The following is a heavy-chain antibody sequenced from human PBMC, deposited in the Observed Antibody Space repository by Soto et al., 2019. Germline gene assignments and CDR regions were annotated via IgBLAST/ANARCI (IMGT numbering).Heavy chain of an antibody. D-gene: IGHD3-10*01. J-gene: IGHJ4*02. CDR3: ARFWEGSGSEAAFDY. Sequence: QVQLQESGPGLVKPSQTLSLTCTVSGGSISSGDYYWSWIRQPPGKGLEWIGYIYYSGSTYYNPSLKSRVTISVDTSKNQFSLKLSSVTAADTAVYYCARFWEGSGSEAAFDYWGQGTLVTVSS. CDR2: IYYSGST. CDR1: GGSISSGDYY. V-gene: IGHV4-30-4*01.